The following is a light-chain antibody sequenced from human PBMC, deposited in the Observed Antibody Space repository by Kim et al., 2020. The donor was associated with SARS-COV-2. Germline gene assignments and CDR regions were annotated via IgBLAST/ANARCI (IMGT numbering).Light chain of an antibody. CDR1: QNVNIW. CDR2: KTS. Sequence: PASVGDTVTITCRASQNVNIWLAWYQQKPGQVPKLLIHKTSGLQRGVPSRFSGGGSGTDFTLTIRSLQPDDFATYYCQQYHTHSTFGHGTKVDIK. J-gene: IGKJ1*01. CDR3: QQYHTHST. V-gene: IGKV1-5*03.